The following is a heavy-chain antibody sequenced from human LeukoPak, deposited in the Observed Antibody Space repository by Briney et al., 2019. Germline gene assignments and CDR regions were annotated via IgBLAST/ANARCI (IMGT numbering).Heavy chain of an antibody. D-gene: IGHD6-19*01. J-gene: IGHJ3*02. Sequence: PGGSLRLSCAASGFTFSSYAMHWVRQAPGKGPEWVAVISYDGSNKYYADSVKGRFTISRDNSKNTLYLQMNSLRAEDTAVYYCARLAGIAVAQEMYDIWGQGTMVTVSS. CDR1: GFTFSSYA. V-gene: IGHV3-30-3*01. CDR3: ARLAGIAVAQEMYDI. CDR2: ISYDGSNK.